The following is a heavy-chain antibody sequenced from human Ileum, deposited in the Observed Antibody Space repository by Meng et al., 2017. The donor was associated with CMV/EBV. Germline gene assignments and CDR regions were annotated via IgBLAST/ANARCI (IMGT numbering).Heavy chain of an antibody. J-gene: IGHJ4*02. V-gene: IGHV7-4-1*02. CDR3: TRDYSYGGYTEFDY. CDR2: INTKTGKA. Sequence: GYTFTYWPINWVRQAPGQGLEWMGQINTKTGKAIYAQGFAGRFEFSLDTSVSTAYLQINSLKAEDTAMYYCTRDYSYGGYTEFDYCGQGTLVTVSS. CDR1: GYTFTYWP. D-gene: IGHD5-12*01.